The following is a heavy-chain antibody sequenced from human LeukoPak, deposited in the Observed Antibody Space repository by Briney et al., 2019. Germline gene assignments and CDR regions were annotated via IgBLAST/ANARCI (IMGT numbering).Heavy chain of an antibody. V-gene: IGHV3-53*01. CDR2: IYSGGST. J-gene: IGHJ4*02. D-gene: IGHD3-22*01. CDR3: AREGEDYYDSSGYYFDY. CDR1: GFTVSSNY. Sequence: GGSLRLSCAASGFTVSSNYMSWVRQAPGKGLEWVSVIYSGGSTYYADSVKGRFTISRDNSKNTLYLQMNSLRAEDPAVYYCAREGEDYYDSSGYYFDYWGQGTLVTVSS.